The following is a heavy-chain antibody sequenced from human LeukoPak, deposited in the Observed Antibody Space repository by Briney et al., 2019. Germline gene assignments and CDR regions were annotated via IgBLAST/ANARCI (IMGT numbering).Heavy chain of an antibody. Sequence: GGSLRLSCAASGFTFSSYAMSWVRQAPGKGLEWVSAISGSGGSTYYADSVKGRFTISRDNSKNTLYLQMNSLRAEDTAVYYCTKERRRDDILTGSFSDWGQGILVTVSS. J-gene: IGHJ4*02. CDR2: ISGSGGST. CDR1: GFTFSSYA. D-gene: IGHD3-9*01. V-gene: IGHV3-23*01. CDR3: TKERRRDDILTGSFSD.